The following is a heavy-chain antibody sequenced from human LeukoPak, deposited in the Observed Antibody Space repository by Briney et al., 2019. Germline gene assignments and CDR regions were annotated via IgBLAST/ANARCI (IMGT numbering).Heavy chain of an antibody. D-gene: IGHD4-17*01. CDR1: GGSFSGYY. J-gene: IGHJ3*02. CDR2: INHSGST. CDR3: ARDAGDQDAFDI. V-gene: IGHV4-34*01. Sequence: SETLSLTCAVYGGSFSGYYWSWIRQPPGKGLEWIGEINHSGSTNYNPSLKSRVAISVDTSKNQFSLKLSSVTAADTAVYYCARDAGDQDAFDIWGQGTMVTVSS.